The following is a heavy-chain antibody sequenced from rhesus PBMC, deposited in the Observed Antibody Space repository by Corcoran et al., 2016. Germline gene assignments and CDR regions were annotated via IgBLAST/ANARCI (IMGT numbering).Heavy chain of an antibody. D-gene: IGHD5-24*01. CDR1: GYTFTDYS. CDR3: ARDAGGYSHYGLDS. J-gene: IGHJ6*01. CDR2: IKPYNGKT. Sequence: QVQLVQSGAEVKKPGSSVKVSCKASGYTFTDYSIHWVRQAPRQGLEGMGWIKPYNGKTKYAQKYQGRVTMTRRPSTRTAYMEMSSLRSEDTAVYYCARDAGGYSHYGLDSWGQGVVVTVSS. V-gene: IGHV1S2*01.